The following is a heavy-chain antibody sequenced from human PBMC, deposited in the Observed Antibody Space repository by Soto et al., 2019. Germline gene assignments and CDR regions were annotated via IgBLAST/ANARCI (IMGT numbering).Heavy chain of an antibody. J-gene: IGHJ4*02. Sequence: GGSLRLSCSSSGFPFSSYWTHWVRQAPGKGLVWVSYINIDGSSKIYSTSVKGRFTISRDNAKNTLYLRMNSLRSEETAVYYCARIPYDNSATILVYWCQGTRVTVSS. D-gene: IGHD3-22*01. CDR3: ARIPYDNSATILVY. CDR1: GFPFSSYW. V-gene: IGHV3-74*01. CDR2: INIDGSSK.